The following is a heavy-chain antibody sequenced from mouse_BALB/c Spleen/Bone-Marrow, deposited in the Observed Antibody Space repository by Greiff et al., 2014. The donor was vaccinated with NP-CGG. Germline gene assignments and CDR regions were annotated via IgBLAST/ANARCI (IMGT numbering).Heavy chain of an antibody. CDR2: INPYNDGT. D-gene: IGHD2-3*01. CDR3: ARRWLPYAMDY. Sequence: QLQQSGPELVRPGASVKMSCKASGYTFTSYIMHWVKQKPGQGLEWIGYINPYNDGTKYNEKFKGKATLTSGKSSSTAYMELSSLTSEDSAVYYCARRWLPYAMDYWGQGTSVTVSS. CDR1: GYTFTSYI. V-gene: IGHV1-14*01. J-gene: IGHJ4*01.